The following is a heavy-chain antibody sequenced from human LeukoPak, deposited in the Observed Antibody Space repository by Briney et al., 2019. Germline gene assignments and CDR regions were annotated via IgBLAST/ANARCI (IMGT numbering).Heavy chain of an antibody. CDR3: ARRVDATRWFDP. Sequence: GGSLRLSCAASGFTFSSYAMSWVRQAPGKGLEWVSAISGSGGSTYYADSVKGRFTISRDNAKNTLYLQMNSLRDEDTAVYYCARRVDATRWFDPWGQGTLVTVSS. D-gene: IGHD2-15*01. J-gene: IGHJ5*02. V-gene: IGHV3-23*01. CDR1: GFTFSSYA. CDR2: ISGSGGST.